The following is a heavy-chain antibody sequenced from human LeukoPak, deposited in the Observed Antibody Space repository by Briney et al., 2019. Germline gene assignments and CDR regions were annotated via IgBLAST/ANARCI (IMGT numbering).Heavy chain of an antibody. CDR2: INHNGEAI. V-gene: IGHV3-48*02. J-gene: IGHJ4*02. CDR3: ARGYDWAFDF. D-gene: IGHD3-9*01. Sequence: GGSLRLSCAASGFPFSSHVLSWVRQAPGKGLEWIAYINHNGEAIYYPDFVKGRFIISRDNAKNSLFLQMNDLRDEDTAVYYCARGYDWAFDFWGQGTRVTVSS. CDR1: GFPFSSHV.